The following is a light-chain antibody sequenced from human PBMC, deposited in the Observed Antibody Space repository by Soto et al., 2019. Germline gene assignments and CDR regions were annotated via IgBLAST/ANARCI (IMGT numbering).Light chain of an antibody. CDR1: SSDISKYNY. CDR3: SSYAGRNIVI. Sequence: QSALTQPPSASGSPGQSVTISCTGTSSDISKYNYVSWYQQLPGKAPKLLIYEVNKRPSEVPERFSGSKSANTASLTVSGLRTEDEADYYCSSYAGRNIVIFGGATKLTVL. V-gene: IGLV2-8*01. CDR2: EVN. J-gene: IGLJ2*01.